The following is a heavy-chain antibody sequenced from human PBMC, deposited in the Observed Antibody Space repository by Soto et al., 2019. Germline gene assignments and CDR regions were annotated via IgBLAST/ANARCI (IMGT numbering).Heavy chain of an antibody. CDR2: INHSGST. V-gene: IGHV4-34*01. D-gene: IGHD6-19*01. J-gene: IGHJ4*02. Sequence: QVQLQQWGAGLLKPSETLSLTCAVYGGSFSGYYWSWIRQPPGKGLEWIGEINHSGSTNYNPSLKSRVTISVDTSKNQFSLKLSSVTAADTAVYYCAGADDRDFDYWGQGTLVTVSS. CDR3: AGADDRDFDY. CDR1: GGSFSGYY.